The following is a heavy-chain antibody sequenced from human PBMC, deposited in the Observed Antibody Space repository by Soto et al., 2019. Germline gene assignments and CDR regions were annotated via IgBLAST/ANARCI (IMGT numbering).Heavy chain of an antibody. CDR2: IYYIGST. Sequence: QVQLQESGPGLVKPSETLSLTCSVSGASITSAYWNWIRQPPGKGLEWVGYIYYIGSTNYNPSLKSRVTMPLDTSNNQLSLDLRFVTAADTAVYYCARGKNWFDRWGQGTLVTVSS. CDR1: GASITSAY. V-gene: IGHV4-59*08. J-gene: IGHJ5*02. CDR3: ARGKNWFDR.